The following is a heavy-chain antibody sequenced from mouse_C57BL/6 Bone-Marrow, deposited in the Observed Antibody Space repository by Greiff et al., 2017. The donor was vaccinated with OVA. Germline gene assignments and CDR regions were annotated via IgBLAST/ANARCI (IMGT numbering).Heavy chain of an antibody. Sequence: EVQLVESGGGLVKPGGSLKLSCAASGFTFSSYAMSWVRQTPEKRLEWVATISDGGSYTYYPDNVKGRFTISRDNATNTLYLQLSHLKSEDTAMYYCARSYYGSSFDYWGQGTTVTVSS. D-gene: IGHD1-1*01. CDR3: ARSYYGSSFDY. J-gene: IGHJ2*01. CDR1: GFTFSSYA. CDR2: ISDGGSYT. V-gene: IGHV5-4*01.